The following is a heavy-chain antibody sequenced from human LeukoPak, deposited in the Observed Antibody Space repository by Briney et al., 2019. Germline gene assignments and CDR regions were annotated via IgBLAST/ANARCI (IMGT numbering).Heavy chain of an antibody. CDR3: ASLSSSSSHFDY. CDR1: GGTFSSYA. V-gene: IGHV1-69*13. CDR2: IIPIFGTA. Sequence: ASVKVSCKASGGTFSSYAISWVRQAPGQGLEWTGGIIPIFGTANYAQKFQGRVTITADESTSTAYMELSSLRSEDTAVYYCASLSSSSSHFDYWGQGTLVTVSS. D-gene: IGHD6-6*01. J-gene: IGHJ4*02.